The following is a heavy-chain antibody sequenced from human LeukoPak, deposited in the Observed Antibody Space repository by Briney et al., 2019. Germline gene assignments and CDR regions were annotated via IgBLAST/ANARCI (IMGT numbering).Heavy chain of an antibody. CDR2: IYCSGRT. D-gene: IGHD3-10*01. CDR3: AIGGNWFDA. Sequence: SETLSLTCTVSGCSITSYYRSWIRQPPGKGLQWIGRIYCSGRTNYNPFLDSRVTISVDTSRSRLSLQLIHVTATDTAMYYCAIGGNWFDAWGQGTLVTVSS. J-gene: IGHJ5*02. V-gene: IGHV4-4*07. CDR1: GCSITSYY.